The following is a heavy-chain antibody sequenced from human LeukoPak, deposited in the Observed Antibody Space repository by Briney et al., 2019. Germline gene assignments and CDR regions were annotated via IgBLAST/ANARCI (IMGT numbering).Heavy chain of an antibody. Sequence: VASVKVSCKASGYTFTSYDINWMRQATGQGLEWMGWMSPNSGNTGYAQKFQGRVTMTRDTSTGTAYMELSSLRSEDTAVYYCARGATVVDWYFDLWGRGTLVTVSS. J-gene: IGHJ2*01. CDR1: GYTFTSYD. V-gene: IGHV1-8*01. CDR3: ARGATVVDWYFDL. CDR2: MSPNSGNT. D-gene: IGHD4-23*01.